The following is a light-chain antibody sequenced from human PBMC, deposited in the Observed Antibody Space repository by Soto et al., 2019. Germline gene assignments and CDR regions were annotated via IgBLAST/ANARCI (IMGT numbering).Light chain of an antibody. CDR1: SSDVGGYDY. CDR2: NVN. CDR3: SSYTSISTVV. Sequence: QSALTQPASVSGSPGQSITISGTGTSSDVGGYDYVSWYQQHPGKAPKLMIYNVNNRPSGVSNRFSGSKSGNTASLTISGLQAEDEADYYCSSYTSISTVVFGGGTKLTVL. V-gene: IGLV2-14*01. J-gene: IGLJ2*01.